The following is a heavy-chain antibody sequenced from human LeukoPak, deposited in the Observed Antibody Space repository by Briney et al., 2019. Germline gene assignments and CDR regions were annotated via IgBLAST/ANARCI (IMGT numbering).Heavy chain of an antibody. J-gene: IGHJ4*02. CDR1: GFTFSRYW. V-gene: IGHV3-7*04. D-gene: IGHD5-12*01. CDR3: ARDSPVYGGYSY. CDR2: IKEDGSAK. Sequence: GGSLTLSCTASGFTFSRYWMTWVRQAPGQGLEWVANIKEDGSAKYYVDSMKGRFTISKDNAKNSMYLQITSLRAEDTAVYYCARDSPVYGGYSYWGQGTLVTVSS.